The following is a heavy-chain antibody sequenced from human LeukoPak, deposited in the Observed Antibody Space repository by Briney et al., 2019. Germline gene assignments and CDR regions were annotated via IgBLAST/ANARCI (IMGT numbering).Heavy chain of an antibody. CDR3: ARRDYLDHFYYIDV. J-gene: IGHJ6*03. Sequence: SETLSLTCAVFGGSFSGYYWSWIRQPPGKGLEWIGEINPTGSTNYNPSLKSRVIISLDTSKKQFPLKMSSVTAADTAVYYCARRDYLDHFYYIDVWDKGNTVTVSS. V-gene: IGHV4-34*01. CDR1: GGSFSGYY. CDR2: INPTGST. D-gene: IGHD3-10*01.